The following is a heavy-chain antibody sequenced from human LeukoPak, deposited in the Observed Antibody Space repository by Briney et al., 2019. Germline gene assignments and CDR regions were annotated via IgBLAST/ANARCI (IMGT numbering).Heavy chain of an antibody. CDR3: ARLSGYHFDY. CDR1: SGSLSDKY. Sequence: PSETLSLTCGAYSGSLSDKYWSWIRQPPGKGLEWIGEINPSGRTNYNPSLKSRVTMSIDTSKNQFSLKLSSVTAADTAVYYCARLSGYHFDYWGQGALVTVSS. J-gene: IGHJ4*02. CDR2: INPSGRT. D-gene: IGHD5-12*01. V-gene: IGHV4-34*01.